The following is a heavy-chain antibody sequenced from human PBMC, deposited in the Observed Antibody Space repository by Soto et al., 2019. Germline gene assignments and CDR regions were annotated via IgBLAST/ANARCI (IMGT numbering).Heavy chain of an antibody. V-gene: IGHV1-69*01. CDR2: IIPIFGTA. D-gene: IGHD3-9*01. Sequence: QVQLVQSGAEVRKPGSSVRVSCKASGGSFNRHTISWVRQAPGQGLEWMGGIIPIFGTANHAQKFQGRVTIIADESTTTVYMELSSLRSDDTAIYYCARRWGYDRTDYYYASWGQGTLVIVSS. CDR1: GGSFNRHT. J-gene: IGHJ1*01. CDR3: ARRWGYDRTDYYYAS.